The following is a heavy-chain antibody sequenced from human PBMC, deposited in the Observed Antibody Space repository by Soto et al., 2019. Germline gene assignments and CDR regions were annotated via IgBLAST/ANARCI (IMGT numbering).Heavy chain of an antibody. J-gene: IGHJ6*02. V-gene: IGHV4-31*03. CDR3: ARDRISSDYDPYGMDV. Sequence: SETLSLTCTVSGGSISSGGYYWSWIRQHPGKGLEWIGYIYYSGSTYYNPSLKSRVTISVNTSKNQFSLKLSSVTAADTAVYYCARDRISSDYDPYGMDVWGQGTTVTVSS. CDR1: GGSISSGGYY. CDR2: IYYSGST. D-gene: IGHD3-22*01.